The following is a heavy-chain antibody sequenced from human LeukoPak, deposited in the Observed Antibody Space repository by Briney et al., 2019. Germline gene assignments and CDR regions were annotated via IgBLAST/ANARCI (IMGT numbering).Heavy chain of an antibody. CDR1: GGSISSGDYY. CDR3: ARGPRGDAFDI. V-gene: IGHV4-30-4*01. CDR2: IYYSGST. J-gene: IGHJ3*02. D-gene: IGHD3-10*01. Sequence: PSETLSLTCTVSGGSISSGDYYWSWIRQLPGKGLEWIGYIYYSGSTYYNPSLKSRVTISADTSKNQFSLKLSSVTAADTAVHYCARGPRGDAFDIWGQGTKVTVSS.